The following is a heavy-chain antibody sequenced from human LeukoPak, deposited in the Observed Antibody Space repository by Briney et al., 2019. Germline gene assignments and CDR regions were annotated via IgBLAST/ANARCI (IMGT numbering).Heavy chain of an antibody. D-gene: IGHD2/OR15-2a*01. CDR3: ARGVSGLPSYNWFDP. V-gene: IGHV3-23*01. CDR2: ISGSGGST. J-gene: IGHJ5*02. Sequence: GGSLRLSCAASGFTFSSYAMSWVRQAPGKGLEGVSAISGSGGSTYYAASVKGRFTISRDNSKNTLYLQMNSLRAEDTAVYYCARGVSGLPSYNWFDPWGQGTLVTVSS. CDR1: GFTFSSYA.